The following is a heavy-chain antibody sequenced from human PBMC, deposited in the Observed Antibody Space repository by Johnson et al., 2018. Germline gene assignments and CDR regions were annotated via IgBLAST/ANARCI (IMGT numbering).Heavy chain of an antibody. J-gene: IGHJ3*02. D-gene: IGHD1-1*01. V-gene: IGHV3-74*01. CDR3: ARDLGYNAFDI. Sequence: VQLVESGGGLVQPGRSLRLSCAASGFTFSYNWMHWVRQAPGKGLVWVSRINSDGSSTNYADSVKGRFTISRDNAKNTLYLQMNSLRAEDTAVYYCARDLGYNAFDIWGQGTMVTVSS. CDR2: INSDGSST. CDR1: GFTFSYNW.